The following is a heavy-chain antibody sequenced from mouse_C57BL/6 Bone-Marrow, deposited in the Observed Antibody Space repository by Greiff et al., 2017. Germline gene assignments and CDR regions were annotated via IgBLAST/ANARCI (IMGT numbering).Heavy chain of an antibody. V-gene: IGHV5-17*01. CDR2: ISSGSSTI. CDR3: ARPPGFAY. J-gene: IGHJ3*01. Sequence: EVQLMESGGGLVKPGGSLKLSCAASGFTFSDYGMHWVRQAPEKGLEWVAYISSGSSTIYYADTVKGLFTISRDNAKNTLFLQMTSLRSEDTAMYYCARPPGFAYWGQGTLVTVSA. CDR1: GFTFSDYG.